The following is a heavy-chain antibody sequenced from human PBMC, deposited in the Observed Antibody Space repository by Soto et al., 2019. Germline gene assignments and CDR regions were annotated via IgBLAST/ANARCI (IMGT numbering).Heavy chain of an antibody. CDR1: GFTFSGSA. J-gene: IGHJ6*02. CDR3: TNPQLYYGMDV. CDR2: IRSKANSYAT. D-gene: IGHD5-18*01. Sequence: EVQLVESGGGLVQPGGSLKLSCAASGFTFSGSAMHWVRQASGKRLEWVGRIRSKANSYATAYAASVKGRFTISRDDSKNTAYLQMNSLKAEDTAVYYCTNPQLYYGMDVWGQGTTVTVSS. V-gene: IGHV3-73*02.